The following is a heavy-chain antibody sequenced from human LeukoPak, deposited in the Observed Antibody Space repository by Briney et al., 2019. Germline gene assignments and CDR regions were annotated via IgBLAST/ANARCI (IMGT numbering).Heavy chain of an antibody. V-gene: IGHV3-21*01. CDR1: GFPFSSFG. Sequence: PGGSLRLSCAASGFPFSSFGMNWVRQAPGKGLEWVSSISSSSSYIYYADSAKGRFTISRDNAKNSLYLQMNSLRAEDTAVYYCARVKSSGWYAPLDYWGQGTLVTVSS. J-gene: IGHJ4*02. D-gene: IGHD6-19*01. CDR3: ARVKSSGWYAPLDY. CDR2: ISSSSSYI.